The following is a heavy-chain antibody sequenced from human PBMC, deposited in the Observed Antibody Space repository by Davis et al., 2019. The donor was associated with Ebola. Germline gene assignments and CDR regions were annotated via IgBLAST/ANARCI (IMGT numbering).Heavy chain of an antibody. CDR1: GYSFTSYW. CDR2: IYPGDSDT. CDR3: ARGPRSYFRAGGDDY. V-gene: IGHV5-51*01. J-gene: IGHJ4*02. D-gene: IGHD3-10*01. Sequence: GESLKISCKGSGYSFTSYWIGWVRQMPGKGLEWMGIIYPGDSDTRYRPSFQGQVNISADKSINTAYLQWSSLKASDTAMYYCARGPRSYFRAGGDDYWGQGTLVTVSS.